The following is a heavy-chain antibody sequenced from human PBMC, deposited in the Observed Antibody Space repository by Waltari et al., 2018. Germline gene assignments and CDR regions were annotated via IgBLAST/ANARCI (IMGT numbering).Heavy chain of an antibody. CDR2: INANTGGT. V-gene: IGHV1-2*06. CDR1: GYTFTDYY. Sequence: QVQLVQSGAEVKKPGASVKVSCKASGYTFTDYYMHWVRQAPGQGLEWMGRINANTGGTNYAQKFQGRVTMTRDTSITTAYMELTSLRSDDTAVYYCARFYCSSTSCFYEDGMDVWGQGTTVTVSS. D-gene: IGHD2-2*01. CDR3: ARFYCSSTSCFYEDGMDV. J-gene: IGHJ6*02.